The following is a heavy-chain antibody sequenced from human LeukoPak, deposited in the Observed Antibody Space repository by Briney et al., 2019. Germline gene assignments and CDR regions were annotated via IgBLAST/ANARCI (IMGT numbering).Heavy chain of an antibody. V-gene: IGHV3-74*01. Sequence: GGSLRLSCAASGFSLSNYWMHWARQAPGKGLMWVSQINPDGSQTFYADSVKGRFTISRDNAKNTLFLQMDSLRAEDTALYYCVRSLRSADFWGQGTLVTVSS. J-gene: IGHJ4*02. CDR1: GFSLSNYW. CDR3: VRSLRSADF. CDR2: INPDGSQT.